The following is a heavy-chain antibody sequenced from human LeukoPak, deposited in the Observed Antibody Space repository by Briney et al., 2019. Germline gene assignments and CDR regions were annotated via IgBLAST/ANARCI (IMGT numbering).Heavy chain of an antibody. CDR2: ISSSGSTI. Sequence: GGSLRLSCAASGFIFSDYSMNWVRQAPGKGLEWVSYISSSGSTIYYADSVKGRFTISRDNAKNSLYLQMNSLRAEDTAVYYCARWSYDFWSGPPESYYFDYWGQGTLVTVSS. CDR3: ARWSYDFWSGPPESYYFDY. J-gene: IGHJ4*02. D-gene: IGHD3-3*01. CDR1: GFIFSDYS. V-gene: IGHV3-48*04.